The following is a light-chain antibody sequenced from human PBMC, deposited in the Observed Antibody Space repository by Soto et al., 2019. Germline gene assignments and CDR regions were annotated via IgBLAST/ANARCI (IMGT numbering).Light chain of an antibody. Sequence: QSVLTQPPSVSGAPGQRVTISCTGSSSNIGAGYDVHWYQQLPGTAPKLLIYGNSNRPSGVPYRFSGSKSGTSASLAITGLQADDEADYYYQSYDSSRSGYVVFGGGTKLTVL. CDR3: QSYDSSRSGYVV. J-gene: IGLJ2*01. V-gene: IGLV1-40*01. CDR1: SSNIGAGYD. CDR2: GNS.